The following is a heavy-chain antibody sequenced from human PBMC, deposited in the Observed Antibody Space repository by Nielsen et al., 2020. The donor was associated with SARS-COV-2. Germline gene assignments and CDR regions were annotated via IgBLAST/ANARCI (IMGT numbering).Heavy chain of an antibody. Sequence: SETLSLTCAVSGGSISSGGYSWSWIRQPPGKGLEWIGYIYHSRRTYHNPSLKSRVTISVDRSKNQFSLKLSSVTAADTAVYYCARGGRITFGGADDAFDIWGQGTMVTVSS. CDR3: ARGGRITFGGADDAFDI. CDR1: GGSISSGGYS. J-gene: IGHJ3*02. D-gene: IGHD3-16*01. V-gene: IGHV4-30-2*01. CDR2: IYHSRRT.